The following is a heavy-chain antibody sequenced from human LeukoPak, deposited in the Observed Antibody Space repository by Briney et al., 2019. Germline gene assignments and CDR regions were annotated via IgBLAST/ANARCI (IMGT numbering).Heavy chain of an antibody. D-gene: IGHD3-10*01. CDR1: GYSFTSYW. V-gene: IGHV5-51*01. J-gene: IGHJ4*02. CDR3: ARHPHLGSGSGSVLIDY. CDR2: IYPGDSDT. Sequence: GESLKISCKGSGYSFTSYWIGWVRQMPGKGLEWMGIIYPGDSDTRYSPSFRGQVTISADKSISTAYLQWSSLKASDTAMYYYARHPHLGSGSGSVLIDYWGQGTLVTVSS.